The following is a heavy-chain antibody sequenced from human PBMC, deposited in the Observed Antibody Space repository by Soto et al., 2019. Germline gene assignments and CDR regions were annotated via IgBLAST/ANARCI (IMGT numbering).Heavy chain of an antibody. Sequence: EVQLVESGGGLVQPGGSLRLSCAASGFTLSDHYMDWVRQAPGRGLEWVGRTRNKANGYSTEYAAAVKGRFMVSSDDSLNSLYLQMNSLKTEDTAVYYCVRTSHYGSGSWNFDFWGQGTLVTVSS. CDR1: GFTLSDHY. CDR3: VRTSHYGSGSWNFDF. D-gene: IGHD3-10*01. V-gene: IGHV3-72*01. CDR2: TRNKANGYST. J-gene: IGHJ4*02.